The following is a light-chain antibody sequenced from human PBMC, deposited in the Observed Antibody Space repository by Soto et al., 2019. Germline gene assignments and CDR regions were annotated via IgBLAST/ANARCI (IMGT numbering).Light chain of an antibody. CDR3: QKYNSAPWT. CDR1: QGINNY. J-gene: IGKJ1*01. CDR2: AAS. V-gene: IGKV1-27*01. Sequence: DIQMTQSPSSLSASVGDRVTITCRPSQGINNYLAWYQQKPGNGPKLLIYAASTLQSGVPSRFSGSGSGTDFTPTISSLQHEDVETYYCQKYNSAPWTFGQGTKVDIK.